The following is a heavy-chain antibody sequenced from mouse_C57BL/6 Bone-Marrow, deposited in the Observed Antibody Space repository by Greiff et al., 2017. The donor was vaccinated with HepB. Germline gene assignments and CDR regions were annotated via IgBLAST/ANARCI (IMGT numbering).Heavy chain of an antibody. CDR1: GYTFTNYW. CDR2: IYPGGGYT. D-gene: IGHD1-1*01. Sequence: QLQLQQSGAELVRPGTSVKMSCKASGYTFTNYWIGWAKQRPGHGLEWIGDIYPGGGYTNYNEKFKGKATLTADKSSSTAYMQFSSLTSEDSAIYYCARVYYGSRDHYFDYWGQGTTLTVSS. V-gene: IGHV1-63*01. J-gene: IGHJ2*01. CDR3: ARVYYGSRDHYFDY.